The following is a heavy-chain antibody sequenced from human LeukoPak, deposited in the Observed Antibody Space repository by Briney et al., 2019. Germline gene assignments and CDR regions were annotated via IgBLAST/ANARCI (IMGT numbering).Heavy chain of an antibody. J-gene: IGHJ4*02. D-gene: IGHD6-19*01. CDR2: ISPNSDDT. CDR3: AREVRTYNSGWTLYLED. V-gene: IGHV1-2*02. Sequence: ASVRVSCEASGYSFSGYYIHWVRQAPGQGLEWMGCISPNSDDTKYAQKFRGRVTLTRDTSISTAYMDLSSLRSDDTAVYYCAREVRTYNSGWTLYLEDWGQGSLVPASS. CDR1: GYSFSGYY.